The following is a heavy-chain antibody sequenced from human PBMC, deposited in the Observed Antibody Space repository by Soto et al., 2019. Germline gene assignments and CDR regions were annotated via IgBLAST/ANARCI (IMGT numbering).Heavy chain of an antibody. CDR3: AKNVWGITIFGGMDV. CDR2: GRNKANGYTA. V-gene: IGHV3-72*01. J-gene: IGHJ6*02. CDR1: GFTFSDHY. D-gene: IGHD3-9*01. Sequence: PGGSLRLSCAASGFTFSDHYMGWVRQAPGKGLEWVGRGRNKANGYTAEYAASVKGRFSISRDDSQNSLYLQMNSLRAEDTAVYYCAKNVWGITIFGGMDVWGQGTTVTVSS.